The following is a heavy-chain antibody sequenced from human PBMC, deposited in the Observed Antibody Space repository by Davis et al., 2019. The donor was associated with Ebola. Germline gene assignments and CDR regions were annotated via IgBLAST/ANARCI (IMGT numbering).Heavy chain of an antibody. CDR2: IRTDGSTT. V-gene: IGHV3-74*01. J-gene: IGHJ3*02. CDR1: GFTFSSYS. Sequence: GESLKISCAASGFTFSSYSMNWVRQGPGKGLVWVSRIRTDGSTTTYADSVKDRFTISRDNAKNTLFLQMNSLRAEDTAVYYCARGDRHCDSTSCYDAFDIWGQGTMVTVS. CDR3: ARGDRHCDSTSCYDAFDI. D-gene: IGHD2-2*01.